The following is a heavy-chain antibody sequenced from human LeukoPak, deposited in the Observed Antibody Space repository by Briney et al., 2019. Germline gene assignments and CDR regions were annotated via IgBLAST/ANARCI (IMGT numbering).Heavy chain of an antibody. CDR2: IDPSDSYT. CDR1: GYSFTSYW. J-gene: IGHJ5*02. V-gene: IGHV5-10-1*01. CDR3: ARSGQIAAVGRNWFDP. D-gene: IGHD6-13*01. Sequence: GESLKISCKGSGYSFTSYWISWVRQMPGKGLEWMGRIDPSDSYTNYSPSFQGHVTISADKSISTAYLQWSSLKASDTAMYYCARSGQIAAVGRNWFDPWGQGTLVTVSS.